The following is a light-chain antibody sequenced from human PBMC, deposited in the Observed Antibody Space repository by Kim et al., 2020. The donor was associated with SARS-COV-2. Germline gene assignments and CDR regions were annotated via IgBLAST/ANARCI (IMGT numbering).Light chain of an antibody. Sequence: PGERATLSCRDSQSVSSSDVAWYQQIPGQAPRLLFYGASSRATGIPDRFSGRGSVTDFTITISRLEPEVFAVYYRQQYGSSYRCGQGTKLEI. J-gene: IGKJ2*03. CDR2: GAS. V-gene: IGKV3-20*01. CDR1: QSVSSSD. CDR3: QQYGSSYR.